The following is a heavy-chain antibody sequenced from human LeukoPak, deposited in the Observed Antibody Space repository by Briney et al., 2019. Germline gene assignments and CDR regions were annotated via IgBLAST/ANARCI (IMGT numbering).Heavy chain of an antibody. CDR3: ARRLKNSNGWTFDY. V-gene: IGHV5-51*01. D-gene: IGHD6-19*01. CDR2: IYPGDSDT. Sequence: GESLQISCEGSGSSFTIYWIGWVRQLTGKGVEWMGIIYPGDSDTRYSPSFQGQVTISADRSTNTAYLQWSSLKASDTAIYYCARRLKNSNGWTFDYWGQGTLVTVSS. J-gene: IGHJ4*02. CDR1: GSSFTIYW.